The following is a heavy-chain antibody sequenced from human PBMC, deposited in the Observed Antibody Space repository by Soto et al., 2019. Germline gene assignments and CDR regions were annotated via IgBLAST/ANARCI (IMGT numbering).Heavy chain of an antibody. V-gene: IGHV4-59*01. CDR2: IYYSGYT. D-gene: IGHD5-12*01. CDR1: GGSMSSYY. Sequence: QVQLQESGPGLVKPSETLSLTCAVSGGSMSSYYWSWIRQPPGKRPEGIGYIYYSGYTNYNPSLKSRVTTSVDTSKNQFSLKLSSVTAADTAVYYCARDSVGSGYDWGQGTLVTVSS. J-gene: IGHJ4*02. CDR3: ARDSVGSGYD.